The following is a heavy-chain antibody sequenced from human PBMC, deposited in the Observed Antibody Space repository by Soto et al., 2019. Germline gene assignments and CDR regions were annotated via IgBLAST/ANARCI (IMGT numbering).Heavy chain of an antibody. CDR1: GYTFTSYG. J-gene: IGHJ3*02. CDR3: ARVYNPFIVVVPAAIPFAFDI. CDR2: ISAYNGNT. V-gene: IGHV1-18*04. Sequence: QVQLVQSGAEVKKPGASVKVSCKASGYTFTSYGISWVRQAPGQGLEWMGWISAYNGNTNYAQKLQGRVTMTTDTSTSTAYMELRSLRSDDTAVYYCARVYNPFIVVVPAAIPFAFDIWGQGTMVTVSS. D-gene: IGHD2-2*02.